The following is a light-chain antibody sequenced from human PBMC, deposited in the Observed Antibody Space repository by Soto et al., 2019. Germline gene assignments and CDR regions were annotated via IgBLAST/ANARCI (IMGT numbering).Light chain of an antibody. CDR3: QPRGNWPPSIT. Sequence: EIVMTQSPATLSVSPGERATLSCRASQSVSSNLAWYQQKPGQAPRLLIYGASTRATGIPARFSGSGSGTEFTLTISSLQSEDFAVYYCQPRGNWPPSITFGQGTRLEIK. CDR2: GAS. CDR1: QSVSSN. J-gene: IGKJ5*01. V-gene: IGKV3-15*01.